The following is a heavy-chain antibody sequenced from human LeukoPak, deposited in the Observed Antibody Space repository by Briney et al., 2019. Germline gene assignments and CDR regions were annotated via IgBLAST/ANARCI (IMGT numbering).Heavy chain of an antibody. Sequence: GGSLRLSCAASGFNFNIYWMNWVRQAPGKGLEWVANIKQDGTEKFFVDSVKGRFTISRDNAKNSVYLQMNSLRAEDTAVYYCASLRTYYDPLTSGLRALHFDYWGQGTLVTVSS. CDR2: IKQDGTEK. CDR3: ASLRTYYDPLTSGLRALHFDY. CDR1: GFNFNIYW. V-gene: IGHV3-7*01. D-gene: IGHD3-9*01. J-gene: IGHJ4*02.